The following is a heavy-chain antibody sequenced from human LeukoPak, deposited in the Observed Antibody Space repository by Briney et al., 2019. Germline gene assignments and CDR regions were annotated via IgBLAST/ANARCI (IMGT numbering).Heavy chain of an antibody. Sequence: GGSLRLSCAASGFTFSSYGMHWVRQAPGKGLEWVAFIRYDGSNKYYADSVKGRFTISRDNSKNTLYLQMNSLRAEDTAVYYCARESDYYDSSGYHIDYWGQGTLVTVSS. D-gene: IGHD3-22*01. J-gene: IGHJ4*02. CDR1: GFTFSSYG. CDR2: IRYDGSNK. V-gene: IGHV3-30*02. CDR3: ARESDYYDSSGYHIDY.